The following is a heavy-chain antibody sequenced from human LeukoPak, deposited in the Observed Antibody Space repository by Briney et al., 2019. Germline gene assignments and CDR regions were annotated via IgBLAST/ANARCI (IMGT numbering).Heavy chain of an antibody. CDR2: IIPILGIA. J-gene: IGHJ5*02. CDR3: ATQLRPVSAVDP. V-gene: IGHV1-69*04. Sequence: SVNVSCKASGGTFSSYAISWVRQAPGQGVEGMGRIIPILGIANYAQKFQGRGTITADKSTSTAYLELSSLRSEDTAVYYCATQLRPVSAVDPWGQGTLVTVSS. CDR1: GGTFSSYA. D-gene: IGHD5-12*01.